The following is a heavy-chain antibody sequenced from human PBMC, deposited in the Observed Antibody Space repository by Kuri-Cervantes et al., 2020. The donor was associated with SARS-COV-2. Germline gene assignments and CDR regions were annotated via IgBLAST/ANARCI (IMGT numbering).Heavy chain of an antibody. Sequence: GGSLRLSCTASGFTFGDYAMSWVRQAPGKGLEWVGFIRSKFYGGTTEYAASVKGRFTISRDNSKNTLYLQMNSLRAEDTAVYYCAKCGGGDCYSSPPDYWGQGTLVTVSS. CDR2: IRSKFYGGTT. V-gene: IGHV3-49*04. CDR1: GFTFGDYA. J-gene: IGHJ4*02. CDR3: AKCGGGDCYSSPPDY. D-gene: IGHD2-21*02.